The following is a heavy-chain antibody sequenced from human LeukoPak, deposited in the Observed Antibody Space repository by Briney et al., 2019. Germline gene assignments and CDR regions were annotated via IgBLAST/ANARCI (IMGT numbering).Heavy chain of an antibody. Sequence: SETLSLTCTVSGGSISSGGYYWSWIRQHPGKGLEWIGYIYYSGSTYYNPSLKSRVTISADTSKNQFSLKLSSVTAADTAVYYCARDRIVGATKYFDYWGQGTLVTVSS. D-gene: IGHD1-26*01. CDR2: IYYSGST. CDR3: ARDRIVGATKYFDY. CDR1: GGSISSGGYY. V-gene: IGHV4-31*03. J-gene: IGHJ4*02.